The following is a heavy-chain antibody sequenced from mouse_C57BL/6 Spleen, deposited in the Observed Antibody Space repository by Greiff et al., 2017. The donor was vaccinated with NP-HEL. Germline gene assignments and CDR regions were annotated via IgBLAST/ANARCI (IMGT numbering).Heavy chain of an antibody. CDR3: ARDTMVTTGYFDY. J-gene: IGHJ2*01. CDR2: INPSNGGT. Sequence: QVQLQQPGTELVKPGASVKLSCKASGYTFTSYWMHSVKQRPGQGLEWIGNINPSNGGTNYNEKFKSKATLTVDKSSSTAYMQLSSLTSEDSAVYYCARDTMVTTGYFDYWGQGTTLTVSS. D-gene: IGHD2-2*01. V-gene: IGHV1-53*01. CDR1: GYTFTSYW.